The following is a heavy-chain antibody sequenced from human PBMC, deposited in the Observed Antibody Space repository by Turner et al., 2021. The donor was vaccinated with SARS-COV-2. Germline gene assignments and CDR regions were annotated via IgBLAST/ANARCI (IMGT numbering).Heavy chain of an antibody. D-gene: IGHD1-26*01. V-gene: IGHV1-24*01. CDR2: SYPENGVT. Sequence: QVQLIQSGAEVKKPGDSVKVSCKVSGFTLSEFSMHWVRQAPAKGLEWLGGSYPENGVTAYAQEFQGRILMIEDTSTNTAYMELNSLRPDDTAVYYCGTRWYIVGSLNGMDVWCQGTTVTVSS. CDR3: GTRWYIVGSLNGMDV. CDR1: GFTLSEFS. J-gene: IGHJ6*02.